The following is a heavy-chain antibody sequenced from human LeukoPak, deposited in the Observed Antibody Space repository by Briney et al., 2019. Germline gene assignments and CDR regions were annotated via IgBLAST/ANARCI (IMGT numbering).Heavy chain of an antibody. CDR3: ARRGITYSSSFFAY. Sequence: KPSETLSLTCTVSGDSIGGSNYYWAWIPKSPGKGLECIGGVFYSGNTYYNPSLKSRVTISVDTSKNQFSLNLYSVTAADTATYYCARRGITYSSSFFAYWGQGTLVTVSS. CDR2: VFYSGNT. CDR1: GDSIGGSNYY. J-gene: IGHJ4*02. D-gene: IGHD6-13*01. V-gene: IGHV4-39*01.